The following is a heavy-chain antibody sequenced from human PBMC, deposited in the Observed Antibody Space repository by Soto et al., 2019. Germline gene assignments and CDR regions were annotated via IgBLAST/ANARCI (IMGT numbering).Heavy chain of an antibody. D-gene: IGHD3-16*01. J-gene: IGHJ5*02. CDR1: GGSVSSGDYY. CDR2: IYYSGSP. V-gene: IGHV4-61*08. Sequence: PSETLSLTCTVSGGSVSSGDYYWSWIRQPPGKGLEWIGHIYYSGSPSFNLSLKRRVTISVDTSKNQFSLKVNSVAAADTAVYYCARIPVETSMIYWFDPWGQGTLVTVSS. CDR3: ARIPVETSMIYWFDP.